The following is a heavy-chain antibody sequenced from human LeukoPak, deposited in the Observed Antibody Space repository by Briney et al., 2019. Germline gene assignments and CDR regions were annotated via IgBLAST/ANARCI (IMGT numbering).Heavy chain of an antibody. Sequence: GGALRLSCAASGFTFSSYGMSWVRPAPGKGLEWVSTISGGSTYYADSVKGRFTISRDNSKNTLYLQMSSLRAEDTALYYCAKFAGSSGSEGDDYWGQGTLVTVSS. V-gene: IGHV3-23*01. D-gene: IGHD3-22*01. CDR2: ISGGST. CDR1: GFTFSSYG. J-gene: IGHJ4*02. CDR3: AKFAGSSGSEGDDY.